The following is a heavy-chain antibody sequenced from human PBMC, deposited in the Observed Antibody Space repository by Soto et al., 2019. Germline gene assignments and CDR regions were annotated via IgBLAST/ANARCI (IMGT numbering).Heavy chain of an antibody. CDR3: AREIRSPTNYYYYYGMDV. D-gene: IGHD5-12*01. CDR1: GGTFSSDA. V-gene: IGHV1-69*13. Sequence: ASVKVSCKASGGTFSSDAISWVRQAPGQGLEWMGGIIPISGRANYAQKFQDRVTVNADESTNTAYMELSSLRSEDTAVYYCAREIRSPTNYYYYYGMDVWGQGTTVTSP. J-gene: IGHJ6*02. CDR2: IIPISGRA.